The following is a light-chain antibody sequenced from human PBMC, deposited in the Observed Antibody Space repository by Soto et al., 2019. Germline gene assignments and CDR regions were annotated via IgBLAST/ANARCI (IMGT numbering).Light chain of an antibody. Sequence: QSALTQPASVSGSPGQSITISCTGTGTDVGGYNYVSWYQHHPGKAPKLIIYDVSDRPSGVSNRFSGSKSANTASLTISGLQAEDEADYYCSSYTTSSTLWVFGGGTKLTVL. J-gene: IGLJ3*02. V-gene: IGLV2-14*01. CDR2: DVS. CDR1: GTDVGGYNY. CDR3: SSYTTSSTLWV.